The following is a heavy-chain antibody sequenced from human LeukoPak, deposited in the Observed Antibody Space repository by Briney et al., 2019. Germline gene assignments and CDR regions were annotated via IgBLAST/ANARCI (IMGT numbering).Heavy chain of an antibody. CDR3: ARGHYGMDV. V-gene: IGHV3-33*01. Sequence: GRSLRLSCAGSGFTFSSYVIHWVRQAPGRGLEWVAVIWFDGTNKYYADSVKGRFTISRDNAKNSLYLQMDSLRAEDTAVYYCARGHYGMDVWGQGTTVTVSS. J-gene: IGHJ6*02. CDR1: GFTFSSYV. CDR2: IWFDGTNK.